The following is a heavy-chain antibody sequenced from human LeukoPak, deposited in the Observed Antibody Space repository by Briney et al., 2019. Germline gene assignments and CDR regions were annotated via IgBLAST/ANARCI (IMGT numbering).Heavy chain of an antibody. J-gene: IGHJ4*02. Sequence: SQTLSLTCAVSGDIVSSRSASWNWIRQSPSRGLEWLVRTYSRSKWFHDYAVSAKIRITINPDTSKNQFSLHLTSVTADDTAVYYCARGTGSLDYWGQGTLVTVSS. CDR1: GDIVSSRSAS. D-gene: IGHD1-26*01. V-gene: IGHV6-1*01. CDR3: ARGTGSLDY. CDR2: TYSRSKWFH.